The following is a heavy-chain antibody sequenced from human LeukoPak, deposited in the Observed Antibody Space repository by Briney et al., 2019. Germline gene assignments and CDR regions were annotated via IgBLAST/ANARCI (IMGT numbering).Heavy chain of an antibody. V-gene: IGHV3-30-3*01. CDR3: ARAYDFWSGVDY. CDR2: ISYDGSNK. J-gene: IGHJ4*02. D-gene: IGHD3-3*01. CDR1: GFTFSSYA. Sequence: GGSLRLSCAASGFTFSSYAIHWVRQAPGKGLEWVAVISYDGSNKYYADSVKGRFTISRDNSKNTLYLQMNSLRAEDTAVYYCARAYDFWSGVDYWGQGTLVTVSS.